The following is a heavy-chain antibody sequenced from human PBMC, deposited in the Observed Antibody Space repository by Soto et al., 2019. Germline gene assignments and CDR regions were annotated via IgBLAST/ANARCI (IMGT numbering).Heavy chain of an antibody. CDR2: IYYSGST. CDR3: ARPTTPGPGGLSGIAAAGLLGNFDY. CDR1: GGSISSSSYY. Sequence: SETLSLTCPVSGGSISSSSYYWGWIRQPPGKGLEWIGSIYYSGSTYYNPSLKSRVTISVDTSKNQFSLKLSSVTAADTAVYYCARPTTPGPGGLSGIAAAGLLGNFDYWGQGTQVTVSS. D-gene: IGHD6-13*01. J-gene: IGHJ4*02. V-gene: IGHV4-39*01.